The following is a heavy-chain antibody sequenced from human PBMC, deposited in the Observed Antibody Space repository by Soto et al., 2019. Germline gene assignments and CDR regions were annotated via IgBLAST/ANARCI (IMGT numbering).Heavy chain of an antibody. J-gene: IGHJ4*02. CDR2: IYWDDDK. V-gene: IGHV2-5*02. Sequence: QITLKESGPTLMKPTQTLTLTCTFSGFSLSTSGVAVGWIRQPPGKALEWLAVIYWDDDKRASPSRTRRLTITEXTXKXXGVLTVASMDPVDTGTYYCAHMFYDRLTGYQHFDLWGQGILVTVSS. CDR1: GFSLSTSGVA. D-gene: IGHD3-9*01. CDR3: AHMFYDRLTGYQHFDL.